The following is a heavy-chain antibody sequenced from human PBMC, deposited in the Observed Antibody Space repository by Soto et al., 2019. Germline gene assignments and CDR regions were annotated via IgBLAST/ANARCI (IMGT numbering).Heavy chain of an antibody. J-gene: IGHJ4*02. V-gene: IGHV3-30-3*01. CDR3: AGLDYYGSGSYLDFDY. CDR1: GFTFSSYA. Sequence: GGSLRLSCAASGFTFSSYAMHWVRQAPGKGLEWVAVISYDGSNKYYADSVKGRFTISRDNSKNTLYLQMNSLRAEDTAVYYSAGLDYYGSGSYLDFDYWGQGTLVTVSS. CDR2: ISYDGSNK. D-gene: IGHD3-10*01.